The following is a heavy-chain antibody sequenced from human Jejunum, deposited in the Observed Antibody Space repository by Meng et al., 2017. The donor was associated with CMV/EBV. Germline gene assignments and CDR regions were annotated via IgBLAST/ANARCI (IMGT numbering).Heavy chain of an antibody. V-gene: IGHV1-2*06. D-gene: IGHD6-19*01. Sequence: VLLVASGAGGKKPGASVKVSCKASGYTFTGYYMHWVRQAPGQGLEWMGRINPNSGGTNYAQKFQGRVTMTRDTSISTAYMELSRLRSDDTAVYYCAHQAVAGTRGWFDPWGQGTLVTVSS. CDR3: AHQAVAGTRGWFDP. CDR2: INPNSGGT. J-gene: IGHJ5*02. CDR1: GYTFTGYY.